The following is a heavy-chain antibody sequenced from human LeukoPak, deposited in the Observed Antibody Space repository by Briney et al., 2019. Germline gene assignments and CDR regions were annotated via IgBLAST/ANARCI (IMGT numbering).Heavy chain of an antibody. CDR3: ARALYHTFDY. CDR1: GYSFSSYG. CDR2: ISADSGNT. D-gene: IGHD2-2*01. Sequence: ASVKVSCKASGYSFSSYGISWVRQAPGQGLEWIGWISADSGNTNYVQKLQGRVTMTTDTSTSTAYMELRSLRSDDTAVYYCARALYHTFDYWGQGTLVTDSS. V-gene: IGHV1-18*01. J-gene: IGHJ4*02.